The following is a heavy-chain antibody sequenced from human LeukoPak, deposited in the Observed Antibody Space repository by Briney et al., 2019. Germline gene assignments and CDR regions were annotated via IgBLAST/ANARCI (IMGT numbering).Heavy chain of an antibody. J-gene: IGHJ3*02. CDR2: ISGSGGGT. V-gene: IGHV3-23*01. Sequence: PGGSLRLSCEASGVTFSSYVMSWVRQAPGKGPEWVSGISGSGGGTYYADSVKGRFAISRDNSKNTLYLQMNSLRAEDTAVYYCVQEGPRGLASDIWGQGTKVTVSS. CDR3: VQEGPRGLASDI. CDR1: GVTFSSYV.